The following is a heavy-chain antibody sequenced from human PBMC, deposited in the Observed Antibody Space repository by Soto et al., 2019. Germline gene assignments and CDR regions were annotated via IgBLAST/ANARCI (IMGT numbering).Heavy chain of an antibody. V-gene: IGHV3-23*01. CDR2: ISGSGGST. CDR3: KLDYYDSSGYYAHFDY. D-gene: IGHD3-22*01. Sequence: GGSLRLSCAASGFTFSSYAMSWVRQAPGKGLEWVSAISGSGGSTYYADSVKGRFTISRDNSKNTLYLQMNSLRAEDTAVYYCKLDYYDSSGYYAHFDYWGQGTLVTVSS. J-gene: IGHJ4*02. CDR1: GFTFSSYA.